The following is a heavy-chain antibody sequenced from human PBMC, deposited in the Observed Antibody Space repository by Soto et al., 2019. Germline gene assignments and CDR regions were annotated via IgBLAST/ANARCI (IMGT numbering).Heavy chain of an antibody. CDR2: IRSKDYGGRT. D-gene: IGHD3-3*01. V-gene: IGHV3-49*04. CDR1: GFTFGDYA. J-gene: IGHJ4*02. Sequence: QSGGSLRLSCTASGFTFGDYAMSWVRQAPGKGLEWVGFIRSKDYGGRTEYAGSGKGKFTNSKNDSKSIAYGQMNSLKTEDTAVYCCTRDQARITIFGVVIISLDYWGQGTLVTVSS. CDR3: TRDQARITIFGVVIISLDY.